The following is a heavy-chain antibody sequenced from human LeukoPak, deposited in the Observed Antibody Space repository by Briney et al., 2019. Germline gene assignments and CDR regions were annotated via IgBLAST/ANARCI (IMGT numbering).Heavy chain of an antibody. D-gene: IGHD3-10*01. CDR1: GGSISSSSYY. J-gene: IGHJ4*02. CDR3: ARVNYGSATKEDY. Sequence: SETLSLTCTVSGGSISSSSYYWGWIRQPPGKGLEWIGSIYYSGSTYYNPSLKSRVTISVDTSENQFSLKLSSVTAADTAVYYCARVNYGSATKEDYWGQGTLVTVSS. V-gene: IGHV4-39*07. CDR2: IYYSGST.